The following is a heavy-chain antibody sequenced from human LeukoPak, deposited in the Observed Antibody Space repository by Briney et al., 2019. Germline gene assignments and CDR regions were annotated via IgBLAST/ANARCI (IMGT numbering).Heavy chain of an antibody. CDR1: GGSFSGYY. CDR3: ARRSYNWSPFDY. CDR2: INHSGST. D-gene: IGHD1-20*01. V-gene: IGHV4-34*01. J-gene: IGHJ4*02. Sequence: SETLSLTCAVYGGSFSGYYWSWIRQPPGKGLEWIGEINHSGSTNYNPSLKSRVTISVDTSKNQFSLKLSSVTAADTAVYYCARRSYNWSPFDYWGQGTLVTVSS.